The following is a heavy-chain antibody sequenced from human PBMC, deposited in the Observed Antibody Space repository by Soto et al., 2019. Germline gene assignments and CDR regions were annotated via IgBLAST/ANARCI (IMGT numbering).Heavy chain of an antibody. Sequence: SVKVSCKASGFTFTSSAVQWVRQARGQRLEWIGWIVVGSGNTNYAQKFQERVTITRDMSTSTAYMELSSLRSEDTAVYYCAARTAGYYYYYGMDVWGQGTTVTVSS. D-gene: IGHD6-13*01. J-gene: IGHJ6*02. V-gene: IGHV1-58*01. CDR2: IVVGSGNT. CDR1: GFTFTSSA. CDR3: AARTAGYYYYYGMDV.